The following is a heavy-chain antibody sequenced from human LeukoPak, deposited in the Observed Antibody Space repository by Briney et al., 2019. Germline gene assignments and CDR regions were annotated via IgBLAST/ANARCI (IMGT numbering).Heavy chain of an antibody. CDR3: ARGEGGADYYYMDV. CDR1: GGTFSRYA. J-gene: IGHJ6*03. D-gene: IGHD1-26*01. CDR2: IIPKFGKA. Sequence: SMKVSCKASGGTFSRYAISWVRQAPGQGLEWMGEIIPKFGKANYAQKFKGRVTITADEITSTAYMDLTSLRSEDTAVYYCARGEGGADYYYMDVWGKGTTVTVSS. V-gene: IGHV1-69*13.